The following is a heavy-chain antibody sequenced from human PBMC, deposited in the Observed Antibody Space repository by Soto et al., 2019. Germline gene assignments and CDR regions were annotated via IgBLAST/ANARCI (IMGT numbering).Heavy chain of an antibody. CDR3: AKDRDYPRDYFHY. CDR1: GFTLGRYG. CDR2: VSPNGQGI. D-gene: IGHD3-10*01. Sequence: GGSLRLSCAASGFTLGRYGMSWVRQAPGKGLEWVSAVSPNGQGIYYADSVRGRFTISRDFSKNTVFLHMDSLRAEDTAVYYCAKDRDYPRDYFHYWGQGXLVTVSS. V-gene: IGHV3-23*01. J-gene: IGHJ4*02.